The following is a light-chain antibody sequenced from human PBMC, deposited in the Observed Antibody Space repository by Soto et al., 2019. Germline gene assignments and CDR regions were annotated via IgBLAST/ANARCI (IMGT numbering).Light chain of an antibody. Sequence: IVLTQSPVTLSLSPGDRATLSCGASQTVSGNYLAWYQQKPGQVPRLLIYGASSRAIGIPDRFSGSGSGTDFALTISRLEPEDFAVYYCQQYFKSPWTFGQGTKVDI. CDR3: QQYFKSPWT. V-gene: IGKV3-20*01. J-gene: IGKJ1*01. CDR2: GAS. CDR1: QTVSGNY.